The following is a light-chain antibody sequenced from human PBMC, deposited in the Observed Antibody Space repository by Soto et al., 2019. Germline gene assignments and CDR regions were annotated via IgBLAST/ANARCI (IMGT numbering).Light chain of an antibody. Sequence: DLQMTQSPSSVSASVGDRVTITCRASQGLSTWLAWYQQRPGKAPKLLMYAASTLQSGVPSRFSGSGSGTDFTLTISSLQAEDFATYYCQQADSFPLTFGGGTKVEIK. V-gene: IGKV1-12*01. CDR2: AAS. CDR3: QQADSFPLT. J-gene: IGKJ4*01. CDR1: QGLSTW.